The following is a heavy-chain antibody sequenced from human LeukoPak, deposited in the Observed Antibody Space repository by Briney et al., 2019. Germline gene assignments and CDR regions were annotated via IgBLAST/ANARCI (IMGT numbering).Heavy chain of an antibody. CDR1: GGSISSYY. J-gene: IGHJ4*02. Sequence: SETLSLTCTVSGGSISSYYWSWIRQPPGEGLEWIGYIHYSGSTNYNPSLKSRVTISLGTSKNQFFLKLNSVTAADTALYYCARGNADWGQGTLVTVSS. CDR3: ARGNAD. V-gene: IGHV4-59*01. CDR2: IHYSGST.